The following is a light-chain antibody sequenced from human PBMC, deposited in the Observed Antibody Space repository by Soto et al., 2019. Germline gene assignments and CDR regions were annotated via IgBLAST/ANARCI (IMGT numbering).Light chain of an antibody. Sequence: DLPMPQSPSTLSGSVGDTVTITCRASQPISRWLAWYQQKPGKAPKLLIYKASTLKSGVPSRFSGSGSGTEFTLTISSLQPDDFATYYCQHYNSYSEAFGQGTKVELK. J-gene: IGKJ1*01. CDR3: QHYNSYSEA. V-gene: IGKV1-5*03. CDR2: KAS. CDR1: QPISRW.